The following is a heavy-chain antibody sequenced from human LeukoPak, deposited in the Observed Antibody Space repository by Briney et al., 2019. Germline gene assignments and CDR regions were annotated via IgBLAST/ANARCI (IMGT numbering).Heavy chain of an antibody. Sequence: ASVKVSCKASGYTFTSYYMHWVRQALGQGLEWMGIINPSGGSTSYAQKFQGRVTMTRDTSTSTVYMELSSLRSEDTAVHYCARDLTITTVTTSYYGMDVWGQGTTVTVSS. J-gene: IGHJ6*02. D-gene: IGHD4-17*01. CDR1: GYTFTSYY. CDR3: ARDLTITTVTTSYYGMDV. V-gene: IGHV1-46*01. CDR2: INPSGGST.